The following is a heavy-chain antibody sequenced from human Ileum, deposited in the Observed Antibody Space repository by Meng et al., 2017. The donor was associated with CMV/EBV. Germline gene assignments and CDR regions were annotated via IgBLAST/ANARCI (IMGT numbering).Heavy chain of an antibody. Sequence: VLHQLWGAGLLKPSETLSLTCDVYDASFSDFYWSWTRHLPGKGLEWIGEIHPSGSTHYNPSLESRVSISVHMSNNQFSLKVSSVTAADTAVYYCARGQDNHKGGVHWGQGTLVTVSS. J-gene: IGHJ4*02. CDR3: ARGQDNHKGGVH. CDR2: IHPSGST. V-gene: IGHV4-34*01. CDR1: DASFSDFY. D-gene: IGHD1-14*01.